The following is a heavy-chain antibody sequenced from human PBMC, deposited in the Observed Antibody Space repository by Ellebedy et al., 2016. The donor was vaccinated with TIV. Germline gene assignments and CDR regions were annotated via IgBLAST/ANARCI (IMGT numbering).Heavy chain of an antibody. D-gene: IGHD5-18*01. CDR3: ATQDTSLVARVDH. CDR1: GYRFSSYG. J-gene: IGHJ4*02. Sequence: EGSLRLSXTASGYRFSSYGMHWVRQAPGKGLEWVGLVSFDGSKQFYPDSVKGRFTISRDDSKNTVFLHINSLTPEDSGVYYCATQDTSLVARVDHWGQGTLVTVS. CDR2: VSFDGSKQ. V-gene: IGHV3-30*03.